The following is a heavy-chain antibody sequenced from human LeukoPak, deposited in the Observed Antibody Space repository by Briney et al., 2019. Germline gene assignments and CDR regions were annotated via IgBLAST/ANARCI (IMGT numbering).Heavy chain of an antibody. V-gene: IGHV3-66*02. CDR2: IYSGGST. J-gene: IGHJ3*02. D-gene: IGHD3-9*01. CDR3: ARVRYLGAFDI. CDR1: GFTVSSNY. Sequence: TGGSLRLSCAASGFTVSSNYMSWVRQAPGKGLEWVSVIYSGGSTYYADSVKGRFTISRDNSKNTLYLQMNSLRAEDTAVYYCARVRYLGAFDIWGQGTMVTVSS.